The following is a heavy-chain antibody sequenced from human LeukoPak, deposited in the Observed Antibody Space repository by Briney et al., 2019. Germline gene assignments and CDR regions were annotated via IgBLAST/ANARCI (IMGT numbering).Heavy chain of an antibody. J-gene: IGHJ3*02. V-gene: IGHV3-53*01. CDR1: GFTVSSNY. Sequence: GGSLRLSCAASGFTVSSNYMSWVRQAPGRGLEWVSIIYSGGSTFYADSVKGRFTISRDNSKNTLYLQMNSLRAEDTAVYYCARGGSYLSAFDIWGQGTMVAVSS. CDR3: ARGGSYLSAFDI. D-gene: IGHD1-26*01. CDR2: IYSGGST.